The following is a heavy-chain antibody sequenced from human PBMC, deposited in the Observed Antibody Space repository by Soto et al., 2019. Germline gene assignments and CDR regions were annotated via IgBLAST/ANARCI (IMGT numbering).Heavy chain of an antibody. CDR1: GFTFSGSA. CDR2: IRSKANSYAT. J-gene: IGHJ6*02. V-gene: IGHV3-73*02. Sequence: EVQLVESGGGLVQPGGSLELSCAASGFTFSGSAMHWVRQASGKGLEWVGRIRSKANSYATAYAASVKGRFTISRDDSKNTAYLQMNSLKTEDTAVYYCTRHWVLRFPLMDVWGQGTTVTVSS. D-gene: IGHD3-3*01. CDR3: TRHWVLRFPLMDV.